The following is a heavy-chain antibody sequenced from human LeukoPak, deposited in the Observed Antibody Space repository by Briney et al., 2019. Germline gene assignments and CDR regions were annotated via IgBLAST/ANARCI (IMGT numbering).Heavy chain of an antibody. CDR2: MNPNSGKT. CDR1: GYTFTSYD. Sequence: ASVKVSCKASGYTFTSYDINWVRQATGQGLEWMGWMNPNSGKTGYAQKFQGRVTMTRNTSISTAYMELSSLRSEDTAVYYCARATINYDFWSGYYRRPEFDYWGQGTLVTVSS. CDR3: ARATINYDFWSGYYRRPEFDY. J-gene: IGHJ4*02. V-gene: IGHV1-8*01. D-gene: IGHD3-3*01.